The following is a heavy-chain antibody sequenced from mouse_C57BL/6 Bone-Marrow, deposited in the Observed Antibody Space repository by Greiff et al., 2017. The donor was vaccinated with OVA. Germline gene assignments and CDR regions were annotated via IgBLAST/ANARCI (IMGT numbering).Heavy chain of an antibody. J-gene: IGHJ3*01. CDR3: ARRQLRLLWFAY. V-gene: IGHV1-55*01. Sequence: QVQLQQPGAELVKPGASVKMSCKASGYTFTSYWITWVKQRPGQSLEWIGDIYPGSGSTNYNEKFKSKATLTVGTSSSTAYMQLSSLTSEDSAVYDCARRQLRLLWFAYWGQGTLVTVSA. CDR2: IYPGSGST. D-gene: IGHD3-2*02. CDR1: GYTFTSYW.